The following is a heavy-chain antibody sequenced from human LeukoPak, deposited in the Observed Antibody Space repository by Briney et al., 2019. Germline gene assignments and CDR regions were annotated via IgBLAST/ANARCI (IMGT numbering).Heavy chain of an antibody. J-gene: IGHJ4*02. CDR3: VGYFDWLLADY. Sequence: PGGSLRLSCAASGFTVSSNYMSWVRQAPRKGLEWVSVIYSGGSTYYADSVKGRFTISRDNSKNTLYLQMNSLRAEDTAVYYCVGYFDWLLADYWGQGTLVTVSS. CDR1: GFTVSSNY. D-gene: IGHD3-9*01. CDR2: IYSGGST. V-gene: IGHV3-66*02.